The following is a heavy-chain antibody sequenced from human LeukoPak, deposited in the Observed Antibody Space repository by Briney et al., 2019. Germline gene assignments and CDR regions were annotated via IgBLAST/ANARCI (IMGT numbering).Heavy chain of an antibody. CDR2: INPHSGGT. V-gene: IGHV1-2*02. CDR3: AREGVIGDGYNFFDY. D-gene: IGHD5-24*01. CDR1: GYTFIGYY. Sequence: ASGKVSCKASGYTFIGYYMHWVRQGPGQGLEWMGWINPHSGGTNSEQNFQGRVTMSRDTSISTVYMELSRLRSDDTALYYCAREGVIGDGYNFFDYWGQGTLVTVSS. J-gene: IGHJ4*02.